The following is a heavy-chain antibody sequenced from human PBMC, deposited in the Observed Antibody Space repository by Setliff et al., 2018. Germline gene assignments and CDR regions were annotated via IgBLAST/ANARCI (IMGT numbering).Heavy chain of an antibody. J-gene: IGHJ6*03. CDR1: GFTFSLHA. CDR3: ARGPLGDYADFYYYMDV. CDR2: ISDDGNNE. Sequence: GSLRLSCAVSGFTFSLHAMHWVRQAPGKGLEWVAVISDDGNNEYYADSVKGRCTISRDNSKNTLYLQMSSPTTEDTAVYYCARGPLGDYADFYYYMDVWGMGTTVTVSS. D-gene: IGHD4-17*01. V-gene: IGHV3-30*04.